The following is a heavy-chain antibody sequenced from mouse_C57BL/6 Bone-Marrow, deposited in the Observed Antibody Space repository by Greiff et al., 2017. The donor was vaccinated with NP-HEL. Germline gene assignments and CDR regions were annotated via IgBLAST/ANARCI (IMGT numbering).Heavy chain of an antibody. Sequence: EVKLVESGGGLVKPGGSLKLSCAASGFTFSSYAMSWVRQTPEKRLEWVATISDGGSYTYYPDNVKGRFTISRDNAKNNLYLQMSHLKSEDTAMYYCARDPYYGISHSFDYWGQGTTLTVSS. J-gene: IGHJ2*01. CDR1: GFTFSSYA. CDR2: ISDGGSYT. CDR3: ARDPYYGISHSFDY. V-gene: IGHV5-4*01. D-gene: IGHD1-1*01.